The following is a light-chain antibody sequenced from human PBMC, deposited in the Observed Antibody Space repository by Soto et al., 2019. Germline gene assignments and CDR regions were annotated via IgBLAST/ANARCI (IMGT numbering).Light chain of an antibody. CDR3: QQYGRTSWT. V-gene: IGKV3-20*01. J-gene: IGKJ1*01. Sequence: EIVLTQSPGTLSLSPGEGATLSCRASQSVSTNFFAWYQQKPGQAPRLLIYGASTRATGIPDRFSGSGSGTDCTLTISRLEPEDFAVYYCQQYGRTSWTFGQGTNVEIK. CDR1: QSVSTNF. CDR2: GAS.